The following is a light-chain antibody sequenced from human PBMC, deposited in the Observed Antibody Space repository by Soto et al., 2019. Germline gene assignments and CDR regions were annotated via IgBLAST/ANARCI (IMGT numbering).Light chain of an antibody. CDR2: DVS. V-gene: IGLV2-14*01. CDR3: TSYTSTSHVV. CDR1: SSDVGGYNY. J-gene: IGLJ2*01. Sequence: QSALTQPASVSGSPGQSITISCTGTSSDVGGYNYVSWYQQHPGKAPKVIIYDVSNRPSGVSNRFSASKSGNTASLPISGLQAEDEAAYYCTSYTSTSHVVFGGGTKLTVL.